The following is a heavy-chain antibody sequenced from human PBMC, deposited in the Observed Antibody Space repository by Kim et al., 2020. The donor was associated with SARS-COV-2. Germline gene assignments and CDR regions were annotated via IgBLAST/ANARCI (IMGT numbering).Heavy chain of an antibody. CDR1: GGSISSSSYY. CDR3: ASHAVGLKSGSYYGMFDY. CDR2: IYYSGST. V-gene: IGHV4-39*07. J-gene: IGHJ4*02. Sequence: SETLSLTCTVSGGSISSSSYYWGWIRQPPGKGLEWIGSIYYSGSTYYNPSLKSRVTISVDTSKNQFSLKLSSVTAADTAVYYCASHAVGLKSGSYYGMFDYWGQGTLVTVSS. D-gene: IGHD1-26*01.